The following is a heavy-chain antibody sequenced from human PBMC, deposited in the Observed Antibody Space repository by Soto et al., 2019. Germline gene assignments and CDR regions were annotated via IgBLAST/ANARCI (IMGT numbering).Heavy chain of an antibody. V-gene: IGHV5-51*01. CDR2: IYPVDSDT. J-gene: IGHJ6*02. D-gene: IGHD5-12*01. CDR3: ARVLRSGYLAYFYYDMDV. Sequence: PGESLKISCKGSGYSFTSYWIAWVRQMPGKGLECMGIIYPVDSDTRYSPSFQGQVTISADKSLSTAYLQWSSLKASDTAMYYCARVLRSGYLAYFYYDMDVWGQGTKVTVSS. CDR1: GYSFTSYW.